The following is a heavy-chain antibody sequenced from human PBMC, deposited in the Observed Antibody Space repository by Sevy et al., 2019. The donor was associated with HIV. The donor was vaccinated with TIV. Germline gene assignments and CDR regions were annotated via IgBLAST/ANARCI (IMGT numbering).Heavy chain of an antibody. D-gene: IGHD6-25*01. CDR3: ARARIAASDPDFGY. J-gene: IGHJ4*02. Sequence: ASVKVSCKTSGYSFTSYGITWVRQAPGQGLEWVGRIRPDNGNTNYAQNFRGRVSMTTDTSTSTAYMDLRTLRSDDTAFYYCARARIAASDPDFGYWGQGTLVTVSS. CDR1: GYSFTSYG. CDR2: IRPDNGNT. V-gene: IGHV1-18*01.